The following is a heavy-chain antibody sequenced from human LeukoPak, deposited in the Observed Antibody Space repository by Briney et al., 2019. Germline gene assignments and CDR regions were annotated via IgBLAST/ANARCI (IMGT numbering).Heavy chain of an antibody. CDR1: GFTFSSYA. Sequence: QTGGSLRLSCAASGFTFSSYAMHWVRQAPGKGLEWVAVISYDGSNKYYADSVKGRFTISRDNSKNTLYLQMNSLRAEDTAVYYCAKDGFQLLPPLKHTIVGAASPDYWGQGTLVTVSS. J-gene: IGHJ4*02. D-gene: IGHD1-26*01. CDR2: ISYDGSNK. V-gene: IGHV3-30-3*01. CDR3: AKDGFQLLPPLKHTIVGAASPDY.